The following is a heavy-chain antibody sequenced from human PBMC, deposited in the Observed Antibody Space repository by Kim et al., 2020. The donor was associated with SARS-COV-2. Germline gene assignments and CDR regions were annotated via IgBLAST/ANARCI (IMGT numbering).Heavy chain of an antibody. CDR1: GFTFSSYD. J-gene: IGHJ3*02. V-gene: IGHV3-13*04. CDR3: ARGRYSYGPDAFDI. CDR2: IGTAGDT. Sequence: GGSLRLSCAASGFTFSSYDMHWVRQATGKGLEWVSAIGTAGDTYYPGSVKGRFTISRENAKNSLYLQMNSLRAGDTAVYYCARGRYSYGPDAFDIWGQGTMVTVSS. D-gene: IGHD5-18*01.